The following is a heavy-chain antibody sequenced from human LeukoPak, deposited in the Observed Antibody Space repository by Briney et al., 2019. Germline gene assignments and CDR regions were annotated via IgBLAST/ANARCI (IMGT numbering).Heavy chain of an antibody. CDR1: GYTFTSYD. Sequence: ASVKVSCKASGYTFTSYDINWVRQATGQGLEWMGWMNPNSGNTGYAQKLQGRVTMTRNTSISTAYMELSSLRSEDTAVYYCARYSGSYPHDAFEIWGQGTMVTVSS. V-gene: IGHV1-8*01. CDR2: MNPNSGNT. CDR3: ARYSGSYPHDAFEI. J-gene: IGHJ3*02. D-gene: IGHD1-26*01.